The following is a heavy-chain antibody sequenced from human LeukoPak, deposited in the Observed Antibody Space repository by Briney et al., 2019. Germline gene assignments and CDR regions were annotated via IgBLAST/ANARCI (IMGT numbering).Heavy chain of an antibody. D-gene: IGHD3-22*01. CDR1: GYTFTSYG. CDR2: ISAYNGNT. V-gene: IGHV1-18*01. Sequence: AASVKVSCKASGYTFTSYGISWVRQAPGQGLEWMGWISAYNGNTNYAQKLQDRVTMTTDTSTSTAYMELRSLRSDDTAVYYCARDRVWYDSSGYFDYWGQGTLVTVSS. J-gene: IGHJ4*02. CDR3: ARDRVWYDSSGYFDY.